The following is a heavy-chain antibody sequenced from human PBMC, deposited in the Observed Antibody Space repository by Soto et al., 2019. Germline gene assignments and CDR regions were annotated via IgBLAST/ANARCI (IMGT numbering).Heavy chain of an antibody. CDR2: IYYSGST. Sequence: SETLSLTCTVSGGSITTSFWSWIRQPPGKGLEWIGYIYYSGSTYYNPSLKSRVTISVDTSKNQFSLKLSSVTAADTAVYYCGRGVRGSYYDYWGQGTLVTVSS. CDR1: GGSITTSF. V-gene: IGHV4-59*06. CDR3: GRGVRGSYYDY. D-gene: IGHD1-26*01. J-gene: IGHJ4*02.